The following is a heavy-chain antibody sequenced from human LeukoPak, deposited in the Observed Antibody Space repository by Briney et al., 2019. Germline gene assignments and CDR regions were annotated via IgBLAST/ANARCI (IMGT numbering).Heavy chain of an antibody. CDR3: ARDQVYSSGWSWGGYYGMDV. V-gene: IGHV3-23*01. CDR1: GFTFSSYA. CDR2: ISGSGGST. J-gene: IGHJ6*02. Sequence: GGSLRLSCAASGFTFSSYAMSWVRQAPGKGLEWVSAISGSGGSTYYADSVKGRFTISRDNSKNTLYLQMNSLRAEDTAVYYCARDQVYSSGWSWGGYYGMDVWGQGTTVTVSS. D-gene: IGHD6-19*01.